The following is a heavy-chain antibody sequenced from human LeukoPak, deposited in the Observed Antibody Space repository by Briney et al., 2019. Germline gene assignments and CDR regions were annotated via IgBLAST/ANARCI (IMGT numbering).Heavy chain of an antibody. Sequence: PSETLSLTCTVSGGSISGYYWSWIRQPAGKGLEWIGRIYTSGSTTYNPALESRVTMSRDTSKNQIFLKLTSVTAADTAVYYCARDIFDIWGQGTRVTVSS. CDR1: GGSISGYY. CDR2: IYTSGST. CDR3: ARDIFDI. V-gene: IGHV4-4*07. J-gene: IGHJ3*02.